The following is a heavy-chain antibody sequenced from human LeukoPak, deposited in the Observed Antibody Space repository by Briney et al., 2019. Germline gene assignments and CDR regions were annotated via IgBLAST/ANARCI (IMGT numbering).Heavy chain of an antibody. D-gene: IGHD3-10*01. Sequence: GGSLRLSCVASGFTFSDHGMHWVRQAPGKGLEWLAFIRYDGTDESYGDSVRGRLIISRDDSLSTLYLQMDSLRHDDTAVYYCARNRAFGTFDAFDMWGQGTMVTVSS. CDR2: IRYDGTDE. CDR1: GFTFSDHG. CDR3: ARNRAFGTFDAFDM. V-gene: IGHV3-30*02. J-gene: IGHJ3*02.